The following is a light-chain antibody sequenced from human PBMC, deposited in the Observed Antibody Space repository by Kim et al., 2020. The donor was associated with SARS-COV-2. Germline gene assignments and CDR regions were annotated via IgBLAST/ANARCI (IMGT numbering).Light chain of an antibody. V-gene: IGKV3-15*01. CDR3: QQYDNWPRT. CDR2: GAS. Sequence: EIVMTQSPATLSVSPGEGATLSCRASQRISRNLAWYQQKHGQAPRLLIHGASTRATDIPARFSGSGSGTEFTLTISSLRSEDFAVYYCQQYDNWPRTFGQGTKVDIK. CDR1: QRISRN. J-gene: IGKJ1*01.